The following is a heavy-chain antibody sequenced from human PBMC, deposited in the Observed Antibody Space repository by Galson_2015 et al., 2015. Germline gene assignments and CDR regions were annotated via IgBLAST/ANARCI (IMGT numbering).Heavy chain of an antibody. J-gene: IGHJ4*02. CDR2: ISYDGSNK. D-gene: IGHD3-22*01. CDR3: AKDLGYDSSASRGTGFDY. V-gene: IGHV3-30*18. Sequence: SLRLSCAASGFTFSSYGMHWVRQAPGKGLEWVAVISYDGSNKYYADSVKGRFTISRDNSKNTLYLQMNSLRAEDTAVYYCAKDLGYDSSASRGTGFDYWGQGTLVTVSS. CDR1: GFTFSSYG.